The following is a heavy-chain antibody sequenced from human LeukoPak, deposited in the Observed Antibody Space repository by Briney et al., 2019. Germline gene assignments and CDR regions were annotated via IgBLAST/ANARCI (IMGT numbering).Heavy chain of an antibody. J-gene: IGHJ6*04. CDR2: KSVSGHT. CDR1: GGSITDYY. CDR3: VRVSRIDYGANPEGDV. V-gene: IGHV4-4*07. D-gene: IGHD4/OR15-4a*01. Sequence: SETLSLTCTISGGSITDYYWNWIRQSAGKGLEWIGRKSVSGHTNYRSSLESRVTISVDTSKNQFSLRLTSVTAADTAVYYCVRVSRIDYGANPEGDVWGKGITVIVSS.